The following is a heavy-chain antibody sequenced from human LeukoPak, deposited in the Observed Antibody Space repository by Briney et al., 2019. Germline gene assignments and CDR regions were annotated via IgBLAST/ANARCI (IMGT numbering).Heavy chain of an antibody. Sequence: GGSLRLSCAASGFTLSSYGMHWVRQAPGKGLEWVAVISYDGSNKYYADSVKGRFTVSRDNSKNTLYLQMNSLRAEDTAVYYCAKAPTVDYWGQGTLVTVSS. CDR1: GFTLSSYG. V-gene: IGHV3-30*18. J-gene: IGHJ4*02. CDR2: ISYDGSNK. CDR3: AKAPTVDY.